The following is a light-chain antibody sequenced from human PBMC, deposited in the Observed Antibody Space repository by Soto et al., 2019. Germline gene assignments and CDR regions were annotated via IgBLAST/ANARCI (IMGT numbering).Light chain of an antibody. CDR2: DVS. CDR3: SSYTSSSSLL. CDR1: SSDVGTYNY. V-gene: IGLV2-14*03. J-gene: IGLJ2*01. Sequence: QSALTQPASVSGSPGQSITISCTGTSSDVGTYNYVSWYQHHPGKAPKLMIYDVSNRPSGVSNRFSGSKSGNTASLTISGFQAEDEADYYCSSYTSSSSLLFGGGTKVTVL.